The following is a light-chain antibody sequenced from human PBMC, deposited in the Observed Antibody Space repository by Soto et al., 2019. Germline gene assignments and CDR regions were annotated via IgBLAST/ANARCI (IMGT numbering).Light chain of an antibody. CDR3: QQTYSPPYS. CDR1: QSIVTY. V-gene: IGKV1-39*01. CDR2: AAS. Sequence: DIQMTQSPHSLSASVGDRVTITCRASQSIVTYLNWYQQRPGKASNLLVYAASSSQSGVPSRFSGSGSGTDFTLTITTLQPEDFATYYCQQTYSPPYSIGQGTQLEI. J-gene: IGKJ2*01.